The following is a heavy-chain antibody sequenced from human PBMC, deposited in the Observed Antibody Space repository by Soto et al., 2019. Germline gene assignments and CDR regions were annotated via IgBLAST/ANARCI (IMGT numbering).Heavy chain of an antibody. V-gene: IGHV5-10-1*01. D-gene: IGHD3-22*01. J-gene: IGHJ4*02. CDR1: GYSFAGYW. Sequence: GESLKISGKGSGYSFAGYWITWVRQKPGKGLEWMGRIDPSDSQTSYSPSFRGHVTISVTKSITTVFLQWSSLRASDTAMYYCARQIYDSDTGPNFQYYFDSWGQGTPVTVSS. CDR2: IDPSDSQT. CDR3: ARQIYDSDTGPNFQYYFDS.